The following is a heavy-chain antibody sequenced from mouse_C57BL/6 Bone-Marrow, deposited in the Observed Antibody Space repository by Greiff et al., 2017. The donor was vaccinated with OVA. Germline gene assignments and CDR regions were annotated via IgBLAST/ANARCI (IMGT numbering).Heavy chain of an antibody. CDR1: GYSITSGYY. CDR2: ISYDGSN. J-gene: IGHJ2*01. D-gene: IGHD2-5*01. V-gene: IGHV3-6*01. Sequence: EVQRVESGPGLVKPSQSLSLTCSVTGYSITSGYYWNWIRQFPGNKLEWMGYISYDGSNNYNPSLKNRISITRDTSKNQFFLTLNSVTTEDTATYYCARSYSNYDYFDYWDQGTTLTVSS. CDR3: ARSYSNYDYFDY.